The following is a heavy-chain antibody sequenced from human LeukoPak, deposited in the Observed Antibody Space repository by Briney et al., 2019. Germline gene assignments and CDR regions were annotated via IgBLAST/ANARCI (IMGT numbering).Heavy chain of an antibody. J-gene: IGHJ6*02. Sequence: ASVKVSCKASGYTFTSYDINWVRQATGQGLERMGWMNPNSGNTGYAQKFQGRVTMTRNTSISTAYMELSSLRSEDTAVYYCARGSSWSAYYYGMDVWGQGTTVTVSS. CDR3: ARGSSWSAYYYGMDV. CDR1: GYTFTSYD. D-gene: IGHD6-13*01. CDR2: MNPNSGNT. V-gene: IGHV1-8*01.